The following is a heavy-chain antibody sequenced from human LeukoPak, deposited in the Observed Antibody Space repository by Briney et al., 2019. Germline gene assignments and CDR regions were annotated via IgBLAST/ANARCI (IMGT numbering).Heavy chain of an antibody. J-gene: IGHJ4*02. V-gene: IGHV3-48*01. D-gene: IGHD1-26*01. Sequence: GGSLRLSCAASGFTFSSYSMNWVRQAPGKGLEWVSYISSSGSTIYYADSVKGRFTLSRDNSKNTLYLQMNSLRAEDTAVFYCAKGGARLHSYYFDYWGQGTLVTVSS. CDR1: GFTFSSYS. CDR3: AKGGARLHSYYFDY. CDR2: ISSSGSTI.